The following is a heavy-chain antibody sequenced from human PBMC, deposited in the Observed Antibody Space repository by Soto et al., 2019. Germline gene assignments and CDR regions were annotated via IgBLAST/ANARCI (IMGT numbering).Heavy chain of an antibody. CDR3: ARGGYSYGYRYNWFDP. D-gene: IGHD5-18*01. CDR2: MNPNSGNT. CDR1: GYTFTSYD. J-gene: IGHJ5*02. Sequence: QVQLVQSGAEVKKPGASVKVSCKASGYTFTSYDINWVRQATGQGLEWMGWMNPNSGNTGYAQKFQGRVTMTRNTSISTAYMELSSLRSKDTAVYYCARGGYSYGYRYNWFDPWGQGTLVTVSS. V-gene: IGHV1-8*01.